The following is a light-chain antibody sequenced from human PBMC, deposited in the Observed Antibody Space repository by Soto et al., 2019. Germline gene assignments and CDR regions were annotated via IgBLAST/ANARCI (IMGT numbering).Light chain of an antibody. CDR2: KAS. CDR1: QSISSW. CDR3: QQYNSYSPLT. Sequence: DIQMTQSPSTLSASVGDRVTITCRASQSISSWVAWYQQKLGKAPKLLIYKASSLESGVPSRFSGSGSGTEFTINISSLQPDDFATYYCQQYNSYSPLTFGGGTKVEIK. V-gene: IGKV1-5*03. J-gene: IGKJ4*01.